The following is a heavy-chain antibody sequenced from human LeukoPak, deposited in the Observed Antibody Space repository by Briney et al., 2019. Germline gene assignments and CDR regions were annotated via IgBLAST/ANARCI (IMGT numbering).Heavy chain of an antibody. CDR1: DVSIKNYY. Sequence: SETLSLTCTVSDVSIKNYYWSWIRQPPGKGLEWIANIYYAGSSNYNPSLNSRVTISIDTSKNQFSLSLSSVTAADTAVYFCARRPATGRPNFDYWRQGTLVPVPS. CDR2: IYYAGSS. V-gene: IGHV4-59*01. CDR3: ARRPATGRPNFDY. D-gene: IGHD6-6*01. J-gene: IGHJ4*02.